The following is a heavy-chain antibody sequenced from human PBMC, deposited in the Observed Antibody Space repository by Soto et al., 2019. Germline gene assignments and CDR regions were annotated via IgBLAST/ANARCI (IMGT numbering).Heavy chain of an antibody. CDR2: INAGNGNT. D-gene: IGHD3-3*01. Sequence: ASVKVSCKASGYTFTSYAMHWVRQAPGQRLEWMGWINAGNGNTKYSQEFQGRVTITRDTSASTAYMELSSLRSEDTAVYYCARETYDFWSGSGMDVWGQGTTVTVYS. CDR1: GYTFTSYA. J-gene: IGHJ6*02. V-gene: IGHV1-3*01. CDR3: ARETYDFWSGSGMDV.